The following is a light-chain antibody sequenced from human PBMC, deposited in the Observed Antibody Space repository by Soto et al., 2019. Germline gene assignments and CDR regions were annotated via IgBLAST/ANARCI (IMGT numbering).Light chain of an antibody. CDR2: DAS. V-gene: IGKV3-11*01. J-gene: IGKJ4*01. CDR1: QSVSVY. CDR3: QQRSKWPPLT. Sequence: EIVLTQSPATLSLSPGERATLSCRASQSVSVYLAWYQQKPGQAPRLLIYDASNRATGIPARFSGSGSGTDFTLTISSLEPEDFAVYYCQQRSKWPPLTFGGGTKVEIK.